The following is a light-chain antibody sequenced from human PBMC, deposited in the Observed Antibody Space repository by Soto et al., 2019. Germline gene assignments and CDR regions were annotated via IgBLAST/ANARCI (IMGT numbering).Light chain of an antibody. CDR2: DVS. CDR3: SSYACSHTYEV. CDR1: RSDIGGYTY. Sequence: QSALTQPTSVSGSLGQSITISCTGTRSDIGGYTYVSWYQQHPGKAPKVIIYDVSERPSGVPDRFSGSKSGNTASLTISGLQSEDEADYHCSSYACSHTYEVFGGGPKVTVL. J-gene: IGLJ3*02. V-gene: IGLV2-11*01.